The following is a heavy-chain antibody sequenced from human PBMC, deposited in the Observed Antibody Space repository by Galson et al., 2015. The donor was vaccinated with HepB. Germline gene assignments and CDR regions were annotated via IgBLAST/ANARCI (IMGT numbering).Heavy chain of an antibody. CDR1: GGSISSYY. D-gene: IGHD5-24*01. V-gene: IGHV4-59*01. CDR2: IYYSGST. Sequence: ETLSLTCTVSGGSISSYYWSWIRQPPGKGLEWIGYIYYSGSTNYNPSLKSRVTISVDTSKNQFSLKLSSVTAADTAVYYCARGLLEMATINIPLFDYWGQGTLVTVSS. J-gene: IGHJ4*02. CDR3: ARGLLEMATINIPLFDY.